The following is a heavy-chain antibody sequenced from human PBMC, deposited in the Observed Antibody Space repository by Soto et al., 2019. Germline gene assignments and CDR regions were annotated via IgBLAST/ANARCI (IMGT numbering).Heavy chain of an antibody. CDR3: ARRHLAVAVSPGFDP. CDR2: IDSSGEK. CDR1: GLSITDSEMG. V-gene: IGHV2-26*01. Sequence: QVTLKESGPVLVKPTEPLTLRCTVSGLSITDSEMGVSWIRQPPGQPLEWLAHIDSSGEKSNRTFLKSRLAISKDTSKSQIVLTMTNMDPADTATYYCARRHLAVAVSPGFDPWGQGIPVTVSS. D-gene: IGHD6-19*01. J-gene: IGHJ5*02.